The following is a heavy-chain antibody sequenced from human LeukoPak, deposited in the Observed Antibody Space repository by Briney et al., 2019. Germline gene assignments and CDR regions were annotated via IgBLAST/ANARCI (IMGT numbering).Heavy chain of an antibody. D-gene: IGHD3-22*01. V-gene: IGHV1-2*02. CDR3: ARSGYTQIDY. CDR1: GYTFTGYY. CDR2: INPNSGGT. Sequence: ASVKVSCKASGYTFTGYYMHWVRPAPGQGLEWMGWINPNSGGTNYAQKFQGRVTMTRDTSISTAHMQLSRLRSDDTAVYYCARSGYTQIDYWGQGTLVTVSS. J-gene: IGHJ4*02.